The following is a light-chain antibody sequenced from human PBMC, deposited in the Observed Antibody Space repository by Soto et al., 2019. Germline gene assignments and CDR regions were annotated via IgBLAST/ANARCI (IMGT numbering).Light chain of an antibody. V-gene: IGLV1-44*01. CDR3: AAWDDSLNGYVV. CDR1: ASNIGSNA. J-gene: IGLJ3*02. CDR2: SDK. Sequence: QSVLTQPPSASGTPGQRVTISCSGSASNIGSNAVNWYQQLPGTAPKLLIYSDKQRPSGVPDRFFGSKSGTSASLAINGLQSEDEADYYCAAWDDSLNGYVVFGGGTKLTVL.